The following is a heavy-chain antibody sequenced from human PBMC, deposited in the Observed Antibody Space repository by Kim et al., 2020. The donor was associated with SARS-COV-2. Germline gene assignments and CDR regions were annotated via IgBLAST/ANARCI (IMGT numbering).Heavy chain of an antibody. CDR3: ARDHLVGATSYGMDV. J-gene: IGHJ6*02. CDR1: GFTFSSNG. D-gene: IGHD1-26*01. CDR2: IWYDGSNK. Sequence: GGSLRLSCAASGFTFSSNGMHWVRQAPGKGLEWVAVIWYDGSNKYYADSVKGRFTISRDNSKNPLYLQMNSLRAEDTAVYYCARDHLVGATSYGMDVWGQGTTVTVSS. V-gene: IGHV3-33*01.